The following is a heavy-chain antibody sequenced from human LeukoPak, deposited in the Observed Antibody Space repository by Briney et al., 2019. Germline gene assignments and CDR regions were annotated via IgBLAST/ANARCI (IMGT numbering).Heavy chain of an antibody. Sequence: SETLSLTCTVSGGSISSSSYYWGWIRQPPGKGLEWIGSIYYSGSTYYNPSLKSRVTMSVDTSKNQFPLKVSSVTAADTAVYYCARGPRRERPRNWFDPWGQGTLVTVSS. V-gene: IGHV4-39*06. CDR3: ARGPRRERPRNWFDP. CDR2: IYYSGST. J-gene: IGHJ5*02. D-gene: IGHD6-6*01. CDR1: GGSISSSSYY.